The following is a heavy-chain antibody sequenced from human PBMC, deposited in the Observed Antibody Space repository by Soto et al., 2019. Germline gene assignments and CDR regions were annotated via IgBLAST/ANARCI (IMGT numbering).Heavy chain of an antibody. J-gene: IGHJ5*02. CDR1: GGTISNDDYY. CDR2: IYYSGSS. Sequence: LSLTCTVSGGTISNDDYYWIWMRQPPGKGLEWIVHIYYSGSSYYNPFLKRRVTISVDTSTNQYPLKVSSVTDADTAVYYCARARGGTWVSKWFDHWGQGTPVTVSS. D-gene: IGHD2-8*01. CDR3: ARARGGTWVSKWFDH. V-gene: IGHV4-30-4*01.